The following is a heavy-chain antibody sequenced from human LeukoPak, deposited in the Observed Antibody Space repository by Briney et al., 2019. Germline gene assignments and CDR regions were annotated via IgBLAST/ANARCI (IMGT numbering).Heavy chain of an antibody. Sequence: GASVKVSCKASGYTFTSYGISWVRQAPGQGLEWMGWISAYNGNTNYAQKFQGRVTMTRDTSTSTVYMELSSLRSEDTAVYYCARRIIAAAGPNWFDPWGQGTLVTVSS. J-gene: IGHJ5*02. CDR3: ARRIIAAAGPNWFDP. CDR2: ISAYNGNT. D-gene: IGHD6-13*01. V-gene: IGHV1-18*01. CDR1: GYTFTSYG.